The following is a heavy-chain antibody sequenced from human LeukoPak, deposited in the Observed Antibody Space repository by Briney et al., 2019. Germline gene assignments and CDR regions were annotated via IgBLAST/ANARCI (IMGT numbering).Heavy chain of an antibody. J-gene: IGHJ4*02. CDR3: ARDTGGSDFDY. V-gene: IGHV3-53*01. CDR2: IYSGGST. CDR1: GFTVSSNY. D-gene: IGHD3-16*01. Sequence: PGGSLRLSCAASGFTVSSNYMSWVRQAPGKGLEWVSVIYSGGSTYYADSVKGRFTISRDNSKNTLYLQMNSLRAEDTAVYYCARDTGGSDFDYWGQGTLVTVSS.